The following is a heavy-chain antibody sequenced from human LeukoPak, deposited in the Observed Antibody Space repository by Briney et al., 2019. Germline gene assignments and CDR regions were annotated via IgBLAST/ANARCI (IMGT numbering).Heavy chain of an antibody. CDR3: GHCSGGSCYGTIDY. CDR2: ISAYNGNT. V-gene: IGHV1-18*04. J-gene: IGHJ4*02. Sequence: ASVKVSCKASGYTFTSYGISWVRQAPGQGLEWMGWISAYNGNTNYAQKLQGRVTMTTDTSTSTAYMELRSLRSDDTAVYYCGHCSGGSCYGTIDYWGQGTLVTVSS. CDR1: GYTFTSYG. D-gene: IGHD2-15*01.